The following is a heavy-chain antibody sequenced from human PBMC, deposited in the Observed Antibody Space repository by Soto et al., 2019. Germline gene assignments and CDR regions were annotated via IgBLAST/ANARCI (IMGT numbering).Heavy chain of an antibody. Sequence: EVQLVESGGGLVQPGGSLKLSCAASGFTFSGAAMHWVRQASGKGREWGGRIRSKANSYATEYAASVKGRFTISRNHSKNTAYLQMNSLKTEDTAVYYCRGYCISSSCYESGMDVWGQGTTVIVSS. V-gene: IGHV3-73*01. J-gene: IGHJ6*02. D-gene: IGHD2-2*01. CDR2: IRSKANSYAT. CDR1: GFTFSGAA. CDR3: RGYCISSSCYESGMDV.